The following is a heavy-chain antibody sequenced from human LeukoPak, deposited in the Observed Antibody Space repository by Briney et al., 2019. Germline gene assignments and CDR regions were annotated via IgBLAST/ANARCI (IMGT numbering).Heavy chain of an antibody. D-gene: IGHD3-22*01. CDR3: AKDHSSGYIDAFDI. Sequence: GGSLRLSCAASGFTFSSYEMNWVRQAPGKGLEWVSAISGSSGSTYYADSVKGRFTISRDNSKNTLYLQMNSLRAEDTAVYYCAKDHSSGYIDAFDIWGQGTMVTVSS. CDR1: GFTFSSYE. J-gene: IGHJ3*02. CDR2: ISGSSGST. V-gene: IGHV3-23*01.